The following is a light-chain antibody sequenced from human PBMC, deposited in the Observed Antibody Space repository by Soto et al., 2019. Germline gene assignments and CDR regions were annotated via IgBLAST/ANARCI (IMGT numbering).Light chain of an antibody. Sequence: QSALTQPASVSGSPGQSITISCTGTSSDVGGYKYVSWYQLHPGKAPKLMIYEVSNRASGVSNRFSGSKSGNTASLTISGLQAEDEADYYCSSYTSTSSLVVFGGGTKLTVL. CDR3: SSYTSTSSLVV. V-gene: IGLV2-14*01. CDR2: EVS. J-gene: IGLJ2*01. CDR1: SSDVGGYKY.